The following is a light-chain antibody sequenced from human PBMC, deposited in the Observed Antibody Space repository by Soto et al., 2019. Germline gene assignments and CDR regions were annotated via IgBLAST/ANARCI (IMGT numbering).Light chain of an antibody. CDR2: AAS. CDR1: QGISSW. V-gene: IGKV1-12*01. Sequence: DIQMTQSPSSVSASVGDRVTITCRASQGISSWLAWYQQKPGKAPTLLIYAASSWQSGVPSRFSGSGSGTDITLTITSLPPEDFATYYCLQSDSFPHTFGKGTKLEIK. CDR3: LQSDSFPHT. J-gene: IGKJ2*01.